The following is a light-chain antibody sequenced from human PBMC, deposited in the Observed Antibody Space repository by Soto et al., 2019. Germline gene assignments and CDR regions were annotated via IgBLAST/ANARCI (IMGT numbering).Light chain of an antibody. V-gene: IGLV3-25*03. CDR1: ALPKQY. CDR2: KDS. Sequence: SNELTQPPSVSVSPGQTARITCSGDALPKQYAYWYQQKPGQAPVLVIYKDSERPSGIPERFSGSSSGTTVTLTISGVQAEDEADYYCQSADSSGTYQVVFGGGTKLTVL. CDR3: QSADSSGTYQVV. J-gene: IGLJ2*01.